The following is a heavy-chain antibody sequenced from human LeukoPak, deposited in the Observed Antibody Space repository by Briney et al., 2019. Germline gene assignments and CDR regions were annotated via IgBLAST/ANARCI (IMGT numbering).Heavy chain of an antibody. D-gene: IGHD3-22*01. Sequence: SETLSLTCTVSGGSISSYYWSWIRQPPGKGLEWIGYIYYSGSTNYNPSLKSRVTISVDTSKNQFSLKLSSVTAADTAVYYCARGYYDSRGFDYWGQGTLVTVSS. V-gene: IGHV4-59*01. CDR2: IYYSGST. CDR3: ARGYYDSRGFDY. CDR1: GGSISSYY. J-gene: IGHJ4*02.